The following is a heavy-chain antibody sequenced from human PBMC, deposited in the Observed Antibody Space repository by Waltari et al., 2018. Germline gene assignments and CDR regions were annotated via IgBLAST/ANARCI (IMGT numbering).Heavy chain of an antibody. CDR2: MNPNSGNT. CDR1: GYTFTSYD. Sequence: QVQLVQSGAEVKKPGASVKVSCKASGYTFTSYDINWVRQAPGQGLEWMGWMNPNSGNTDYSQKFQGRVTMTRDTSISIAYMELSSLRSDDTAVYYCAREVYYDSRGYYPPEYWGQGTLVTVSS. J-gene: IGHJ4*02. CDR3: AREVYYDSRGYYPPEY. V-gene: IGHV1-8*01. D-gene: IGHD3-22*01.